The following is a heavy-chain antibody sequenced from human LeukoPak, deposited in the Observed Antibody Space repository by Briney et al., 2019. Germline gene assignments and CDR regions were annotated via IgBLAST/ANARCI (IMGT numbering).Heavy chain of an antibody. CDR3: ARDLSGGIQLFSPTGYYFDY. D-gene: IGHD5-18*01. CDR1: GFTVSSNY. J-gene: IGHJ4*02. V-gene: IGHV3-53*01. CDR2: IYSGGST. Sequence: AGGSLRLSCAASGFTVSSNYMSWVRQAPGKGLEWVSVIYSGGSTYYADSVKGRFTISRDNAKNSLYLQMNSLRAEDTAVYYCARDLSGGIQLFSPTGYYFDYWGQGTLVTVSS.